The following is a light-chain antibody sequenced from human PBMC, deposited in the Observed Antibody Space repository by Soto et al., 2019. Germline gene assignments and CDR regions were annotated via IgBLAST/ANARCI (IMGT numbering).Light chain of an antibody. Sequence: EIVLTQSPATLSLSPGERASLSCRASQSVSYYLAWYQQKPGQAPRLLIYDASNRAPGIPARFSGTGSGTDFTLTISSLEPEDLAVYYCQQRSSYHLTFGGGTNVGIK. V-gene: IGKV3-11*01. J-gene: IGKJ4*01. CDR3: QQRSSYHLT. CDR2: DAS. CDR1: QSVSYY.